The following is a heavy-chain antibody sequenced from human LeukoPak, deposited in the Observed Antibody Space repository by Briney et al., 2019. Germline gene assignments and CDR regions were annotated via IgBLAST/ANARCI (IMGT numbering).Heavy chain of an antibody. CDR3: ARDLSTMVRGVIITNDAFDI. Sequence: ASVKVSCKASGYTFTGYYMHCVRQAPGQGLECMGWINPNSGGTNYAQKFQGRVTMTRDTSISTAYMELSRLRSDDTAVYYCARDLSTMVRGVIITNDAFDIWGQGTMVTVSS. J-gene: IGHJ3*02. CDR2: INPNSGGT. V-gene: IGHV1-2*02. CDR1: GYTFTGYY. D-gene: IGHD3-10*01.